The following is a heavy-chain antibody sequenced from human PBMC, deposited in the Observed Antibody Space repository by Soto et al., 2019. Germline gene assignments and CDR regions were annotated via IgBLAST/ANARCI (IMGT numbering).Heavy chain of an antibody. Sequence: ASVKVSCKASGYTFTSYGISWVRQAPGQGLEWMGWISAYNGNTNYAQKLQGGVTMTTDTSTSTAYMELRSLRSDDTAVYYCARVRTIFGVVIMADGMDVWGQGTTVTVSS. D-gene: IGHD3-3*01. CDR3: ARVRTIFGVVIMADGMDV. CDR1: GYTFTSYG. J-gene: IGHJ6*02. CDR2: ISAYNGNT. V-gene: IGHV1-18*01.